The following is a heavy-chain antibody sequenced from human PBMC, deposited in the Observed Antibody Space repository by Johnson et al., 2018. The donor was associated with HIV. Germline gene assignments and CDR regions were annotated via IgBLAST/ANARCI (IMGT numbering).Heavy chain of an antibody. D-gene: IGHD3-3*01. CDR1: GFTFSSYA. V-gene: IGHV3-23*04. Sequence: VQLVESGGGLVQPGGSLRLSCAASGFTFSSYAMSWVRQAPGKGLEWVSAISGSGGSTYYADSVKGRFTISRDNSKNTLYLQMNSLRAEDTAVYYCAKDPPPKYNFWSVYPRSDAFDIWGQGTMFTVSS. CDR2: ISGSGGST. J-gene: IGHJ3*02. CDR3: AKDPPPKYNFWSVYPRSDAFDI.